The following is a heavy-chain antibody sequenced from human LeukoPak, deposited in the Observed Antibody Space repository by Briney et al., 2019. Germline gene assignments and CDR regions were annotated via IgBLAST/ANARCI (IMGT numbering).Heavy chain of an antibody. D-gene: IGHD5-18*01. J-gene: IGHJ4*02. CDR3: AREYSYGLYFDY. Sequence: ASEKVSCKASGYTFTGYYMHWVRQAPGQGLEWMGWINPNSGGTNYAQKFQGRVTMTRDTSISTAYMELSRLRSDDTAVYYCAREYSYGLYFDYWGQGTLVTVSS. V-gene: IGHV1-2*02. CDR1: GYTFTGYY. CDR2: INPNSGGT.